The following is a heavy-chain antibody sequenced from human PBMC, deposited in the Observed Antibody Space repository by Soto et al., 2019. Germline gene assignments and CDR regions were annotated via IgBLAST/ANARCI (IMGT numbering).Heavy chain of an antibody. Sequence: QVQLQQWGAGLLKPSETLSLTCGVYGGSFSDHFWSWIRQSPGKELEWIGEINHRGSTNYNPSLKSRVAISVDTSKTQFSLYLRSVTAADTAVYYCGRGRGGYSYGGLDSWGQGTLVTVPS. J-gene: IGHJ4*02. CDR3: GRGRGGYSYGGLDS. CDR1: GGSFSDHF. D-gene: IGHD5-18*01. CDR2: INHRGST. V-gene: IGHV4-34*01.